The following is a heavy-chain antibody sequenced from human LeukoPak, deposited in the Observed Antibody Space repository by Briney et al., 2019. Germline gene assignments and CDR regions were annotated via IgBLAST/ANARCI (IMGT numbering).Heavy chain of an antibody. CDR2: LYSGGGT. Sequence: GGSLRLSCAACGFTVSSNYMSWVRQARGKGLEWVSGLYSGGGTYYADSVKGRFDISRDNSKNTLYLKMNSLRAEETAVYYCARDWVQYDLPRYSDCWGQEALVTVSS. CDR1: GFTVSSNY. CDR3: ARDWVQYDLPRYSDC. J-gene: IGHJ4*02. D-gene: IGHD2-8*01. V-gene: IGHV3-66*01.